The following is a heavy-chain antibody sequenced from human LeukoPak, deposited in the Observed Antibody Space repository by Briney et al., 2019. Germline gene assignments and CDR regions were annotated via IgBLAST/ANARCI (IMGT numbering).Heavy chain of an antibody. D-gene: IGHD3-3*01. V-gene: IGHV3-9*01. CDR2: ISWNSGSI. Sequence: PGGSLRLSCAASGFTFEDYAMPWVRQAPGKGLEWVSGISWNSGSIGYADSVKGRFTISRDHAKNSLYLQMNSLRAEDTALYYCAKGFSYDFWSGYLGYWGQGTLVTVSS. CDR1: GFTFEDYA. J-gene: IGHJ4*02. CDR3: AKGFSYDFWSGYLGY.